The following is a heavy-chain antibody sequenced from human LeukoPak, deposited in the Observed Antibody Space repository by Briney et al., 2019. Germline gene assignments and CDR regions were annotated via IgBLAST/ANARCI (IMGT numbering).Heavy chain of an antibody. CDR1: GGSISSYY. V-gene: IGHV4-59*01. Sequence: SETLSLTCTVSGGSISSYYWSWIRQPPGKGLEWIGRIYISGNTDYNPSLESRVTISVDTSKNQFSLKLSSVTAADTAVYYCARVAQQLYYYYMDVWGKGTTVTISS. D-gene: IGHD6-13*01. CDR2: IYISGNT. CDR3: ARVAQQLYYYYMDV. J-gene: IGHJ6*03.